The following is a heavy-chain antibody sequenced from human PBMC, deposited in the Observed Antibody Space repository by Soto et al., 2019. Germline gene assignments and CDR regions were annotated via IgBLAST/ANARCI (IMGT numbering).Heavy chain of an antibody. Sequence: GGSLRLSCAASGFTFSSYAMSWVRQPPGKGLEWVSAISGSGGSTYFADSVKGRFTISRDNSKNTLYLQMNSLRAEDTAVYYWAARYSSFYYSYHYGLDVSSQGTTVTVSS. V-gene: IGHV3-23*01. J-gene: IGHJ6*02. CDR2: ISGSGGST. CDR1: GFTFSSYA. D-gene: IGHD6-13*01. CDR3: AARYSSFYYSYHYGLDV.